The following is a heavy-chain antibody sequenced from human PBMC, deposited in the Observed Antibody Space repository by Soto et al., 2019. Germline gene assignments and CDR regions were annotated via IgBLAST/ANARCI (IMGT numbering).Heavy chain of an antibody. CDR2: ISFDGSNK. V-gene: IGHV3-30-3*01. CDR1: GFNLGSYA. CDR3: ARDMGYSYRTGYGLDV. D-gene: IGHD5-18*01. J-gene: IGHJ6*02. Sequence: GGSLRLSCEASGFNLGSYAMHWVRQTPGKGLEWVAVISFDGSNKFYAESVKGRITISRDNSKNTLFLQMNSLRPEDTAVYYCARDMGYSYRTGYGLDVSGQGTTVTVSS.